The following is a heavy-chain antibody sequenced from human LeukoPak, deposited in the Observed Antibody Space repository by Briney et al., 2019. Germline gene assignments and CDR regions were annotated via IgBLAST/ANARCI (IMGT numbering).Heavy chain of an antibody. CDR1: GYTFTGYY. D-gene: IGHD1-20*01. CDR3: AREEDAGNWKAHAFDI. CDR2: INPNSGGT. V-gene: IGHV1-2*02. Sequence: ASVKVSCKASGYTFTGYYMHWVRQAPGQGLEWMGWINPNSGGTNYAQKFQGRVTMTRDTSISTAYMELSRLRSDDTAVYYCAREEDAGNWKAHAFDIWGQGTMVTVSS. J-gene: IGHJ3*02.